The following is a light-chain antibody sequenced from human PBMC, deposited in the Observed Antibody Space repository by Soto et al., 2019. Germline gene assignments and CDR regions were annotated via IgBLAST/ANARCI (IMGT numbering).Light chain of an antibody. J-gene: IGLJ1*01. CDR1: SSDVGPYKY. CDR3: SSYASGNIYV. CDR2: AVN. V-gene: IGLV2-8*01. Sequence: QSALTQPPSASGSPGQSVTISCTGTSSDVGPYKYVSWYQQHPGKAPKLIIYAVNQRPSGVPDRFSGSKSGNTASLTVSGLQAEDEADYYCSSYASGNIYVFGTGT.